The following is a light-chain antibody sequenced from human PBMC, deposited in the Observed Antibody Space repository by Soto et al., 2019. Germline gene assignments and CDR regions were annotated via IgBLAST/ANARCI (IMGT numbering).Light chain of an antibody. CDR1: QSVSSY. J-gene: IGKJ5*01. CDR2: DAS. CDR3: QQRSNWPPIT. V-gene: IGKV3-11*01. Sequence: IVLIQSQATLSFSPWERPNLSCSASQSVSSYLAWYQQKPGQAPRLLIYDASNRATGIPARFSGSGSGTDFTLTISSLEPEDFAVYYCQQRSNWPPITFGQGTRLEIK.